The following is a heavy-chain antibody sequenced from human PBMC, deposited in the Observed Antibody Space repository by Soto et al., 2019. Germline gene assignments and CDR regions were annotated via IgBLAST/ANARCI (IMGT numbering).Heavy chain of an antibody. D-gene: IGHD2-21*02. CDR2: ISYDGSNK. CDR1: GFTFSSYA. Sequence: QVQLVESGGGVVQPGRSLRLSCAASGFTFSSYAMHWVRQAPGKGLEWVAVISYDGSNKYYADSVKGRFTISRDNSKNTLYLQMNSLRAEDTAVYYCARTTCGVDCHGYFQHWGQGTLVTVSS. J-gene: IGHJ1*01. CDR3: ARTTCGVDCHGYFQH. V-gene: IGHV3-30-3*01.